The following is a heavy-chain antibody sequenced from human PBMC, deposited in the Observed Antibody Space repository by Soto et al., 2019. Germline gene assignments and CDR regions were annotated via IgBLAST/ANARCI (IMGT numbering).Heavy chain of an antibody. CDR2: FDPEDGET. J-gene: IGHJ3*02. CDR1: GYTLTELS. V-gene: IGHV1-24*01. Sequence: ASVKVSCKVSGYTLTELSMHWVRQAPGKGLEWMGGFDPEDGETIYAQKFQGRVTMTEDTSTDTAYMELSSLRSEDTAVCYCATATYRDIVVVVAATVYAFDIWGQGTMVTVSS. CDR3: ATATYRDIVVVVAATVYAFDI. D-gene: IGHD2-15*01.